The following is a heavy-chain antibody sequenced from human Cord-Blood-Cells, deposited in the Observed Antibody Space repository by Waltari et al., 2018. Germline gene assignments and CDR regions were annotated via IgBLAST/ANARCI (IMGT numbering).Heavy chain of an antibody. Sequence: QVQLVQSGAEVKKPGSSVKVSCKASGGTFSSYAISWVRQAPGQGLEWMGGIIPIIGTANYAQKCQGRVKITADESTSTAYMELSSLRSEDTALYYCARGAYGSGSYWAFDYWGQGTLVTVSS. D-gene: IGHD3-10*01. J-gene: IGHJ4*02. V-gene: IGHV1-69*01. CDR1: GGTFSSYA. CDR3: ARGAYGSGSYWAFDY. CDR2: IIPIIGTA.